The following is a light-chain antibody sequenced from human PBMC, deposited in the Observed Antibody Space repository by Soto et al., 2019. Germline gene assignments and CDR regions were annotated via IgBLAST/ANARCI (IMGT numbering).Light chain of an antibody. CDR1: ESISSW. CDR2: DAS. J-gene: IGKJ1*01. CDR3: QQYNIYSWT. V-gene: IGKV1-5*01. Sequence: DIQMTQSSSTLSASVGDRVTITCRASESISSWLAWYQQKPGKAPKLLIYDASSLESGVPSRFSGSGSGTEFTLTISSLQPDDFATYYCQQYNIYSWTFGQGTKVDIK.